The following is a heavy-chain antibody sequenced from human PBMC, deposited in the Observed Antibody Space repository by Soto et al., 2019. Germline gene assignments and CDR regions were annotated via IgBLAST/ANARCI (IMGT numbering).Heavy chain of an antibody. CDR1: GFTFISYT. Sequence: EVQLVESGGCLVKPGGSLRLSCAASGFTFISYTMSWVRQAPGKGLEWVSSISGGSTYIYYADSLKDRFTISRDNAANSLYLQMDNLRVADTAVYSCVRSSCGSTSCRNYYYYGMDVWGQGTTVTVSS. J-gene: IGHJ6*02. CDR2: ISGGSTYI. D-gene: IGHD2-2*01. CDR3: VRSSCGSTSCRNYYYYGMDV. V-gene: IGHV3-21*01.